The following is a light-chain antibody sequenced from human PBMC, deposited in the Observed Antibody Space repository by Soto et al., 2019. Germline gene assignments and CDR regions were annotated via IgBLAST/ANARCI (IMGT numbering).Light chain of an antibody. J-gene: IGLJ3*02. CDR2: DVN. CDR3: CSYAGTYSWV. V-gene: IGLV2-11*01. Sequence: QSVLTQPRSVSGSPGQSVTISCTGTSSDVGGYNYVSWYQQHPGRAPKPIIYDVNRRPSGVPDRFSGSKSGHTASLTISGLQAEDEADYSCCSYAGTYSWVFGGGTKLTVL. CDR1: SSDVGGYNY.